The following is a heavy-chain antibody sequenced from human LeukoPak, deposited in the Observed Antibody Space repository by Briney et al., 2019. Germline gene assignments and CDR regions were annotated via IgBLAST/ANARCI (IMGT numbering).Heavy chain of an antibody. J-gene: IGHJ3*02. CDR3: AREGRTDYGASRSFDI. Sequence: ASVKLSCKSSGYSFTNYYMHWVRHVPGQGPERMGLINPSVGTKYAQKFQDRVTMTIDTSTNTIYMELSSLTSEDRAVYYCAREGRTDYGASRSFDIWGQGTMVTVSS. D-gene: IGHD4-17*01. V-gene: IGHV1-46*01. CDR2: INPSVGT. CDR1: GYSFTNYY.